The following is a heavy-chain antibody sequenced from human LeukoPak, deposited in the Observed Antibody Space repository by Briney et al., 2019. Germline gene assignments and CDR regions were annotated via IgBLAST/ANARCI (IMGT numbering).Heavy chain of an antibody. CDR3: ATHDSSGFYYYFHY. D-gene: IGHD3-22*01. CDR2: ISVSGGST. J-gene: IGHJ4*02. Sequence: AGSLRLSCAASGFTFSSYAMSWVRQAPGKGLEWVSSISVSGGSTYYADSVKGRFTISRDNSKNTLYLQMNSLRAEDTAVYYCATHDSSGFYYYFHYWGQGTLVTVSS. CDR1: GFTFSSYA. V-gene: IGHV3-23*01.